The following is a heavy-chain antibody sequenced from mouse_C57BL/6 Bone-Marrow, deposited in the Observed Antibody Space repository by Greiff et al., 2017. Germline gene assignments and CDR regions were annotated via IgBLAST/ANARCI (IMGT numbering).Heavy chain of an antibody. J-gene: IGHJ1*03. CDR3: ARKGDFDV. V-gene: IGHV1-55*01. CDR1: GYTFTSYW. CDR2: IYPGSGST. Sequence: QVHVKQPGAELVKPGASVKMSCKASGYTFTSYWITWVKQRPGQGLEWIGDIYPGSGSTNYNEKFKSKATLTVDTSSSTAYMQLSSLTSEDSAVYYCARKGDFDVWGTGTTVTVSS.